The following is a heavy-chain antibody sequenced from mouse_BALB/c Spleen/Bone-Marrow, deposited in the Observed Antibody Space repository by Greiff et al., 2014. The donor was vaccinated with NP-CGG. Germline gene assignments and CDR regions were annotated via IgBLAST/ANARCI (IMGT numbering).Heavy chain of an antibody. D-gene: IGHD2-12*01. Sequence: EVQLQESGAELVRSGASVRLSCKASGFTFKDYYVHWVKQRPEQGLEWIGWIDPENGDTEYAQKFKGEATLTADTSSNTAYLHLSSRTSDDTAVDYCNAWGDDDYYAIDYWGQGTSVTVSA. J-gene: IGHJ4*01. CDR2: IDPENGDT. CDR1: GFTFKDYY. V-gene: IGHV14-4*02. CDR3: NAWGDDDYYAIDY.